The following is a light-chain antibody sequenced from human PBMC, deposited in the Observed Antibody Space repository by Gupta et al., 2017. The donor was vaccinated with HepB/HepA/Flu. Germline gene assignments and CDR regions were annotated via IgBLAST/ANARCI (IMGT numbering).Light chain of an antibody. V-gene: IGKV3-11*01. CDR3: QQRTNWPPMT. J-gene: IGKJ5*01. Sequence: DIVLIQSPATLPFSPGERATLSCRASQSVSSYLDWYQKKPGQAPSLLIYNASTRFTGIPARFSGSGSGTDFTLTISSLEPEDFAVYYCQQRTNWPPMTFGQGTRLEIK. CDR2: NAS. CDR1: QSVSSY.